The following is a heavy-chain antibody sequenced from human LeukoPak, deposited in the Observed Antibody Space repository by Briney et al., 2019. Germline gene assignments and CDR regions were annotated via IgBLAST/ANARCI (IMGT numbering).Heavy chain of an antibody. CDR2: INPNSSGT. D-gene: IGHD6-13*01. V-gene: IGHV1-2*02. CDR3: ARGPARGSSSWFPPDY. J-gene: IGHJ4*02. Sequence: ASVKVSCKASGYTFTGYYMHWVRQAPGQGLEWMGWINPNSSGTNYAQKFQGRVTMTRDTSISTAYMELSRLRSDDTAVYYCARGPARGSSSWFPPDYWGQGTLVTVSS. CDR1: GYTFTGYY.